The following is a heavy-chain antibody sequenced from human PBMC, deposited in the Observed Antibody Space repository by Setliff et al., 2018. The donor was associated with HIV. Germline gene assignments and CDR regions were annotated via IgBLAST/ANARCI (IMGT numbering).Heavy chain of an antibody. CDR1: GYTFTDYY. CDR3: AMIYGVVTAFDY. Sequence: ASVKVSCKASGYTFTDYYMHWVQQAPGKGLEWMGRIDPEDGEPMYAEKFQGRVTITADTSTDTAYMELSSLRSDDTAVYYCAMIYGVVTAFDYWGQGTLVTVSS. CDR2: IDPEDGEP. D-gene: IGHD3-3*01. V-gene: IGHV1-69-2*01. J-gene: IGHJ4*02.